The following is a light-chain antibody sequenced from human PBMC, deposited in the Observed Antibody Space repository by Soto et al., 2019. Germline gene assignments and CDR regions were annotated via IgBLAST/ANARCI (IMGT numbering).Light chain of an antibody. Sequence: EIVFTQSPGTLSLSPGERATLSCRASQSVSYYLAWYQQKPGQAPRLLIYGASSRATGIPDRFSGSGSGTDFTLTISSLEPEDFAVYYCQQRSDWPLTFGGGTKVDIK. CDR2: GAS. V-gene: IGKV3-11*01. CDR3: QQRSDWPLT. CDR1: QSVSYY. J-gene: IGKJ4*01.